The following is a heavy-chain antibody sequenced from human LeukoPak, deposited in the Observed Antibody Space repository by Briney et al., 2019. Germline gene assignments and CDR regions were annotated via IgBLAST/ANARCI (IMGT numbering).Heavy chain of an antibody. CDR2: IYSGGTT. CDR3: ATGYY. CDR1: GFTVSSNY. J-gene: IGHJ4*02. Sequence: QPGGSLILSCAASGFTVSSNYLSWVRQAPGKGLEWVSVIYSGGTTYYAESVKGRFTISRDNSKNMLYLQMNSLGAEDTAVYYCATGYYWGQGTLVTVSS. V-gene: IGHV3-66*01. D-gene: IGHD1-14*01.